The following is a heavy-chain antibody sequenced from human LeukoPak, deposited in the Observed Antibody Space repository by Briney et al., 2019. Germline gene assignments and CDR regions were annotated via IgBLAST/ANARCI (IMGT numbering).Heavy chain of an antibody. V-gene: IGHV3-30*02. CDR1: GFTFSSYG. CDR2: IRYDGSNK. CDR3: ARAVRRGYNYYFDY. J-gene: IGHJ4*02. Sequence: GGSLRLSCAASGFTFSSYGMHWVRQVPGKGLEWVAFIRYDGSNKYYADSVKGRFTISRDNSKNTLYLQMNSLRAEDTAVYYCARAVRRGYNYYFDYWGQGTLVTVSS. D-gene: IGHD5-24*01.